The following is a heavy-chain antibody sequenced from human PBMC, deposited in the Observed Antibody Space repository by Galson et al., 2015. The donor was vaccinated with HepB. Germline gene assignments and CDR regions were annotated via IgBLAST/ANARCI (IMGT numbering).Heavy chain of an antibody. D-gene: IGHD6-13*01. V-gene: IGHV3-21*01. J-gene: IGHJ1*01. CDR3: ARDRPPGIATADSFRH. CDR2: ISTTSDYI. CDR1: GFIFSNYN. Sequence: SLRLSCAASGFIFSNYNMNWVRQAPGKGLEWVSSISTTSDYIYYADSVKGRFTISRDNAKNSLYLQMNSLRVEDTAVYYCARDRPPGIATADSFRHWGQGTLVTVSS.